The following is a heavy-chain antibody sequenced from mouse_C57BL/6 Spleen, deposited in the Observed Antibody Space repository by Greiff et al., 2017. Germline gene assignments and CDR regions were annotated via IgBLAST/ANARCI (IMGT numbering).Heavy chain of an antibody. CDR1: GYTFTDYE. Sequence: LQESGAELVRPGASVTLSCKASGYTFTDYEMHWVKQTPVHGLEWIGAIDPETGGTAYNQKFKGKAILTADKSSSTAYMELRSLTSEDSAVYYCTRGYGSSYGYYAMDYWGQGTSVTVSS. J-gene: IGHJ4*01. CDR3: TRGYGSSYGYYAMDY. V-gene: IGHV1-15*01. CDR2: IDPETGGT. D-gene: IGHD1-1*01.